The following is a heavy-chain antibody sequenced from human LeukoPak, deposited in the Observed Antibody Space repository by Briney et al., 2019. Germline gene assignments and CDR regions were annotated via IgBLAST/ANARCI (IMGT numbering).Heavy chain of an antibody. Sequence: PGGSLGLSCAASGFTFSSYGMHWVRQAPGKGLEWVAVISYDGSNKYYADSVKGRFTISRDNSKNTLYLQMNSLRAEDTAVYYCAKDQATVTTGYFDYWGQGTLVTVSS. CDR2: ISYDGSNK. CDR3: AKDQATVTTGYFDY. D-gene: IGHD4-17*01. J-gene: IGHJ4*02. CDR1: GFTFSSYG. V-gene: IGHV3-30*18.